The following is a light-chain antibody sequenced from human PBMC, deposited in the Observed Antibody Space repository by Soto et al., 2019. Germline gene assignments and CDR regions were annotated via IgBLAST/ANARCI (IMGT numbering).Light chain of an antibody. J-gene: IGLJ3*02. CDR1: SSDVGHYNY. V-gene: IGLV2-14*01. CDR3: SSYTSSNTGV. Sequence: QSAPPPPPSVSGSPGQSITISCTGTSSDVGHYNYVSWYQHHPGKAPKLIIYEVTNRPSGVSDRFSGSRSGNTAFLTISGLQAEDEAHYYCSSYTSSNTGVFGGGTKLTVL. CDR2: EVT.